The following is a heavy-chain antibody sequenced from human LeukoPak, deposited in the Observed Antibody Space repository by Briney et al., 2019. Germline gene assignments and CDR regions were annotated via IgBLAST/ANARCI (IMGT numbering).Heavy chain of an antibody. CDR2: IYYSGTT. Sequence: SETLSLTCTVSGGSISSSSYYWGWIRQPPGKGLEWIGSIYYSGTTFYNPSLKSRVTISVDTSRNQFSLKLSSVTAADTAVYYCARHASDFWSGSSGFFDYWGQGTLVTVSS. CDR1: GGSISSSSYY. D-gene: IGHD3-3*01. J-gene: IGHJ4*02. V-gene: IGHV4-39*01. CDR3: ARHASDFWSGSSGFFDY.